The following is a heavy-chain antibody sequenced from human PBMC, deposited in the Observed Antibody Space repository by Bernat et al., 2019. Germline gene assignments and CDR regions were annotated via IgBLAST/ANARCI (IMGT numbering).Heavy chain of an antibody. Sequence: QVQLQESGPGLVKPSETLSLTCSVSGGSISRYYWSWIRQPPGKGLEWIAEVHHSGSTYYSPSLKSRVTISVDTSRNQFSLKLSSVTAADTAAYYCARRTLYSGAHYYDYWGQGTLVTVSS. CDR1: GGSISRYY. J-gene: IGHJ4*02. D-gene: IGHD6-25*01. CDR3: ARRTLYSGAHYYDY. V-gene: IGHV4-59*04. CDR2: VHHSGST.